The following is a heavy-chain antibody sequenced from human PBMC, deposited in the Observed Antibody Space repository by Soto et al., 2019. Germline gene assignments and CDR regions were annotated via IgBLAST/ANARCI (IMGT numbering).Heavy chain of an antibody. V-gene: IGHV1-18*01. D-gene: IGHD2-15*01. CDR3: ARESRYCSGGSCYFLPGTDF. Sequence: ASVKVSCKASGYTFTSYGISWVRQAPGQGLEWLGWISAHNGNTNYAQKLQGRVTMTTDKSTSTAYMELSSLRSEDTAVYYCARESRYCSGGSCYFLPGTDFWGQGILVTVSS. CDR1: GYTFTSYG. J-gene: IGHJ4*02. CDR2: ISAHNGNT.